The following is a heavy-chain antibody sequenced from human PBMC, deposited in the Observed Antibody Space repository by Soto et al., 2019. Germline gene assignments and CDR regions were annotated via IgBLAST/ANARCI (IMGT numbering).Heavy chain of an antibody. CDR2: VSHDGRNT. V-gene: IGHV3-30*18. Sequence: VQLVESGGGVVQPGRSLRLSCAASGFTFSDYAMHWVRQAPGKGLEWVAVVSHDGRNTHYADSVKGRFTISRDSSNNTVTLEMTSLRAVNTAVYYCAKGGRQWLVTSDFNYWGQGALVTVSS. D-gene: IGHD6-19*01. CDR3: AKGGRQWLVTSDFNY. J-gene: IGHJ4*02. CDR1: GFTFSDYA.